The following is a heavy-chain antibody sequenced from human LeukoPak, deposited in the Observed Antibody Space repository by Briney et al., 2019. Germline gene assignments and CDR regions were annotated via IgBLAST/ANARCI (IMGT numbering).Heavy chain of an antibody. V-gene: IGHV3-30-3*01. CDR2: ISYDGSNK. D-gene: IGHD2-15*01. CDR1: GFTFSSYA. Sequence: GGSLRLSCAASGFTFSSYAMHWVRQAPGKGLEWVAVISYDGSNKYYADSVKGRFTISRDNSKNMLYLQMNSLRAEDTAVYYCAASWKWSHYFDYWGQGTLVTVSS. J-gene: IGHJ4*02. CDR3: AASWKWSHYFDY.